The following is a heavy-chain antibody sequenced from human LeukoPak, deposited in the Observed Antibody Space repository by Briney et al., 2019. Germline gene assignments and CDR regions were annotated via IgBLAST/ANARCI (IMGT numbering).Heavy chain of an antibody. D-gene: IGHD1-7*01. CDR1: GDSLSTYY. Sequence: SETLSLTCIVSGDSLSTYYWSWIRQSAGKGLEWIGRIYTSGGAKYSSSLKSRVTISVDETKNQVSLRLTSVTAADTAVYYCARELQLRVWGQGTLVTVSS. V-gene: IGHV4-4*07. CDR2: IYTSGGA. J-gene: IGHJ4*02. CDR3: ARELQLRV.